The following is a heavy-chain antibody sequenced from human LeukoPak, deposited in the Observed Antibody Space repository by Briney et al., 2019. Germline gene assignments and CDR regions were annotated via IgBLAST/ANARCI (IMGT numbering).Heavy chain of an antibody. Sequence: PGGSLRLPCAASGFNFGDSAMCWVRQAPGKGLEWISAIVGGGDITFYTGSMKGRFTISRDNSQNILYLQMNNLRVDDTAVYYCAKETKERFGELSPDWGQGVLVTVSS. D-gene: IGHD3-16*02. V-gene: IGHV3-23*01. J-gene: IGHJ4*02. CDR1: GFNFGDSA. CDR2: IVGGGDIT. CDR3: AKETKERFGELSPD.